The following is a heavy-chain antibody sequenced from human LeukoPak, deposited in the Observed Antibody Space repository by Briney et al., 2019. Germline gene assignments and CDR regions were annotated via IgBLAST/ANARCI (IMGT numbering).Heavy chain of an antibody. CDR1: GGSISSSSYH. J-gene: IGHJ5*02. CDR3: ARCGGLCNWNYARWFDP. CDR2: IYYSGST. D-gene: IGHD1-7*01. V-gene: IGHV4-39*01. Sequence: SETLSLTCTVSGGSISSSSYHWGWIRQPPGKGLEWIGSIYYSGSTYYNPSLKSRVTISVDTSKNQFSLKLSSVTAADTAVYYCARCGGLCNWNYARWFDPWGQGTLVTVSS.